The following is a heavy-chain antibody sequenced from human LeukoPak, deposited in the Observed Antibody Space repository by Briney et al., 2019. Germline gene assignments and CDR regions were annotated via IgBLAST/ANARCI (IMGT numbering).Heavy chain of an antibody. CDR3: AKDPRRAAMVAGLFDY. J-gene: IGHJ4*02. Sequence: PGGSLRPSCAASGFTFSSYGMHWVRQAPGKGLEWVAFIRYDGSNKYYADSVKGRFTISRDNSKNTLYPQMNSLRAEDTAVYYCAKDPRRAAMVAGLFDYWGQGTLVTVSS. D-gene: IGHD5-18*01. CDR1: GFTFSSYG. CDR2: IRYDGSNK. V-gene: IGHV3-30*02.